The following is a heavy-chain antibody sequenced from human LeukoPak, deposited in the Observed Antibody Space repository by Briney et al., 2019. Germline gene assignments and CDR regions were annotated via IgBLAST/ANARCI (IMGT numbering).Heavy chain of an antibody. Sequence: PGRSLRLSCAASGFTFSSYAMHWVRQAPGKGLEWVAVISYDGSNKYYADSVKGRFTISRDNSKNTLYLQMNSLRAEDTAVYYCARGPPFWSGLEGSFGYFDYWGQGTLVTVSS. CDR1: GFTFSSYA. V-gene: IGHV3-30-3*01. CDR2: ISYDGSNK. CDR3: ARGPPFWSGLEGSFGYFDY. D-gene: IGHD3-3*01. J-gene: IGHJ4*02.